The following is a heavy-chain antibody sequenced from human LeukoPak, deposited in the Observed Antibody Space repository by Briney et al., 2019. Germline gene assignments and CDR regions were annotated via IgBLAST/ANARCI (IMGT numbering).Heavy chain of an antibody. J-gene: IGHJ4*02. D-gene: IGHD6-19*01. CDR2: IYSSGTT. V-gene: IGHV4-4*07. CDR1: GMSISSYY. CDR3: ARGGSGWSPIFDY. Sequence: SETLSLTCTVSGMSISSYYWSWIRQPAGKGLEWIGRIYSSGTTNYNPSLKSRVTISVDTSKNQFSLKLSSVTAADTAVYYCARGGSGWSPIFDYWGQGTLVTVSS.